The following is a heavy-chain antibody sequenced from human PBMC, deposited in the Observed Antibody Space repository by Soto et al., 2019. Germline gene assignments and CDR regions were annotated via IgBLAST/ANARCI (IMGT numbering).Heavy chain of an antibody. CDR2: IYHSGST. CDR3: ARERPDGARLDP. CDR1: GGSISSGDYY. Sequence: QVQLQESGPGLVKPSQTLSLTCTVSGGSISSGDYYWSWIRQPPGKGLEWIGYIYHSGSTYYNPSPKSXXTISVDTSKNQFSLKLSSVTAADTAVYYCARERPDGARLDPWGQGTLVTVSS. V-gene: IGHV4-30-4*01. D-gene: IGHD6-6*01. J-gene: IGHJ5*02.